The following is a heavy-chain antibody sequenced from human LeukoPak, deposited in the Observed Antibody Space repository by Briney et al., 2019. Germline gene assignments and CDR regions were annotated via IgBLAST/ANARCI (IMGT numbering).Heavy chain of an antibody. CDR1: GFTFSSYA. CDR3: AKDGGGWGNYDSSGYSSFFDY. V-gene: IGHV3-23*01. CDR2: ISGSGGST. Sequence: GRSLRLSCAASGFTFSSYAMSWVRQAPGKGLEWVSAISGSGGSTYYADFVKGRFTISRDNPKNTLHLQMNSLRAEDTPVYYCAKDGGGWGNYDSSGYSSFFDYWGQGTLVTVSS. J-gene: IGHJ4*02. D-gene: IGHD3-22*01.